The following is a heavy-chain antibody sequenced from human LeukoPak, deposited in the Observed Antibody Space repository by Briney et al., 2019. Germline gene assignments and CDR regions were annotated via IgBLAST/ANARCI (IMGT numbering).Heavy chain of an antibody. CDR1: GYTFTGYY. CDR2: INPNSGGT. V-gene: IGHV1-2*02. D-gene: IGHD3-9*01. Sequence: ASVKVSCKASGYTFTGYYMHWVRQAPGQGLEWMGWINPNSGGTNYAQKFQGRATMTRDTSISTAYMELSRPRSDDTAVYYCARARRLRYFDWSDAFDIWGQGTMVTVSS. CDR3: ARARRLRYFDWSDAFDI. J-gene: IGHJ3*02.